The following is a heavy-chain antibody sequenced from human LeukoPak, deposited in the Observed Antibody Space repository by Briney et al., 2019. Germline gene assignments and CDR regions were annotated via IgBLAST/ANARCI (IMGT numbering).Heavy chain of an antibody. CDR1: GFTFSSYA. J-gene: IGHJ4*02. Sequence: HSGGSLRLSCAASGFTFSSYAMSWVRQAPEKGLEWVSAISGSGGSTYYADSVKGRFTISRDNSKNTLYLQMNSLRAEDTAVYYCAKGQNRGAVAGLDYWGQGTLVTVSS. D-gene: IGHD6-19*01. CDR3: AKGQNRGAVAGLDY. CDR2: ISGSGGST. V-gene: IGHV3-23*01.